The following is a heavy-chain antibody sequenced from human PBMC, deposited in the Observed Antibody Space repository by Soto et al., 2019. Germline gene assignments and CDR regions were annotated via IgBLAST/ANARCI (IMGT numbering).Heavy chain of an antibody. D-gene: IGHD6-19*01. CDR1: GGTFSSYA. Sequence: QVQLVQSGAEVKKPGSSVKVSCKASGGTFSSYAISWVRQAPGQGLEWMGGISPIFGTANYAQKFQGRVTITADESTSTAYMELSSLRSEDTAVYYCARDAQEVAGTFRYFQHWGQGTLVTVSS. CDR3: ARDAQEVAGTFRYFQH. J-gene: IGHJ1*01. V-gene: IGHV1-69*12. CDR2: ISPIFGTA.